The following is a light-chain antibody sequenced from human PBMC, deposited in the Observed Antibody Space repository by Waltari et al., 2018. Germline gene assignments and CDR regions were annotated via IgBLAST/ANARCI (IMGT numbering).Light chain of an antibody. J-gene: IGLJ2*01. CDR3: AAWDDSLNGVV. Sequence: QSVLTQPPSVSEAPRQRVTISCSGSSSKLGTNAVTWYQQLPGKAPKLLIYYDDLLPSGVSDRFSGSKSGTSASLAISGLQSEDEADYYCAAWDDSLNGVVFGGGTKLTVL. CDR2: YDD. CDR1: SSKLGTNA. V-gene: IGLV1-36*01.